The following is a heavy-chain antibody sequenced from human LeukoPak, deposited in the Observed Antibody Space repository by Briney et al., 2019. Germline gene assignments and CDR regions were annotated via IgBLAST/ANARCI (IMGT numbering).Heavy chain of an antibody. CDR3: AGLIRFLEWPNAFDI. J-gene: IGHJ3*02. CDR2: IIPIFGTA. V-gene: IGHV1-69*13. Sequence: SVTVSCTASGYTFTSYGISWVRQAPGQGLEWMGGIIPIFGTANYAQKFQGRVTITADESTSTAYMELSSLRSEDTAVYYCAGLIRFLEWPNAFDIWGQGTMVTVSS. D-gene: IGHD3-3*01. CDR1: GYTFTSYG.